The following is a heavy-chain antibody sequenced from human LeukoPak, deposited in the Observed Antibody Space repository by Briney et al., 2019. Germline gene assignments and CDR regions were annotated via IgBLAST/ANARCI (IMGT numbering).Heavy chain of an antibody. Sequence: GGSLRPSCAASGFTFSSYGMHWVRQAPVKGLEWVAVIWYDGSNKYYADSVKGRFTISRDNSKNTLYLQMNSLRAEDTAVYYCARKSTEYFDYWGQGTLVTVSS. CDR1: GFTFSSYG. CDR2: IWYDGSNK. J-gene: IGHJ4*02. D-gene: IGHD1-1*01. CDR3: ARKSTEYFDY. V-gene: IGHV3-33*01.